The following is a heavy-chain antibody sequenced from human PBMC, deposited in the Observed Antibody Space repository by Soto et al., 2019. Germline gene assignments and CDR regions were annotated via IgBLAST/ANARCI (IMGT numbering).Heavy chain of an antibody. CDR3: ARGHGRFAH. CDR2: INHSGFT. V-gene: IGHV4-34*01. CDR1: GGSLTGYY. Sequence: PSETLSLTCDFSGGSLTGYYWSWTRQPPGKGLEWIGEINHSGFTNYNPSLTGRVTISLDTSKSQFSLKLSSLTAADTAFYFCARGHGRFAHWGQGTLVTVSS. J-gene: IGHJ4*02.